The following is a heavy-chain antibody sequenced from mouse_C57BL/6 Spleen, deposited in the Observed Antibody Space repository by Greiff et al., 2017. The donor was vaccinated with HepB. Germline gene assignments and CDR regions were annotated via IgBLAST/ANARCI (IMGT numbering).Heavy chain of an antibody. CDR2: IDPSDSYT. D-gene: IGHD3-1*01. CDR3: ARGATTPYAMDY. CDR1: GYTFTSYW. Sequence: QVQLQQPGAELVKPGASVKLSCKASGYTFTSYWMQWVKQRPGQGLEWIGEIDPSDSYTNYNQKFKGKATLTVDTSSSTAYMQLSSLTSEDSAVYYCARGATTPYAMDYWGQGTSVTVSS. V-gene: IGHV1-50*01. J-gene: IGHJ4*01.